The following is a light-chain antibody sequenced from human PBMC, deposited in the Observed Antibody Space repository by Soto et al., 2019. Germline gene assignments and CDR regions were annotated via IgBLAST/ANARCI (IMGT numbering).Light chain of an antibody. Sequence: EIVLTQSPGTLSLSPGERATLSCRASQSVSSSYLGWYQQKPGQAPRLLIYGASSRATGIPDRFSGSGSGTDFTLTIARLEPEDLAVYYCQLYGDSPPRTFGQGTKVEIK. V-gene: IGKV3-20*01. CDR2: GAS. CDR3: QLYGDSPPRT. CDR1: QSVSSSY. J-gene: IGKJ1*01.